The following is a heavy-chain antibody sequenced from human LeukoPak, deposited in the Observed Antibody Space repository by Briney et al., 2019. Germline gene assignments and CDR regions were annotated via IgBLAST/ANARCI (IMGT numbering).Heavy chain of an antibody. J-gene: IGHJ6*03. CDR1: GGSISSSSYY. V-gene: IGHV4-39*07. Sequence: SETLSLTCTVSGGSISSSSYYWGWLRQPPGTGLEWIGSIYYSGSTYYNPSLKSRVTISVDTSKNQFSLKLSSVTAADTAVYYRARLGMVATSRVYYYYYYYMDVWGKGTTVTISS. CDR3: ARLGMVATSRVYYYYYYYMDV. D-gene: IGHD5-12*01. CDR2: IYYSGST.